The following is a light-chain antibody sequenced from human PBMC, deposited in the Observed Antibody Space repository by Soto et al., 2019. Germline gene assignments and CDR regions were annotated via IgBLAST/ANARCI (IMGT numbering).Light chain of an antibody. Sequence: QSAPIQPRSVSGSPGQSVTISCTGTRRDLGAYNYVSWYQQHPGKAPKLMIYDVNRRPSGVPDRFSGSKSGNTASLTISGLQAEDEADYYCCSFAGSYTVFGGGTKLTVL. CDR3: CSFAGSYTV. V-gene: IGLV2-11*01. CDR2: DVN. J-gene: IGLJ2*01. CDR1: RRDLGAYNY.